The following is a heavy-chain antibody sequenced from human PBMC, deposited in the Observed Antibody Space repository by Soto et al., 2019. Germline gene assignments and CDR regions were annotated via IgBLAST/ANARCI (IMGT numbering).Heavy chain of an antibody. J-gene: IGHJ6*03. CDR3: ARVPAAMLLDYYYMDV. CDR1: GGTFSSYT. Sequence: QVQLVQSGAEVKKPGSSVKVSCKASGGTFSSYTISWVRQAPGQGLEWMGRIIPILGIANYAQKFQGRVTIIADKSTSTAYMELSSLRSEDTAVYYCARVPAAMLLDYYYMDVWGKGTTVTVSS. D-gene: IGHD2-2*01. CDR2: IIPILGIA. V-gene: IGHV1-69*02.